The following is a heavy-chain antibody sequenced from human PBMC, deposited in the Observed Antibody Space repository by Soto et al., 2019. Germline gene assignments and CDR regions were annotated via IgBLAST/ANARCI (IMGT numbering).Heavy chain of an antibody. Sequence: EVQLVESGGGLVKPGGSLRLSCVASGFTFSGYSINWVRQAPGKGLEWVSYISGPSIYIYYADSVKGRFTTSRDNAKSAVYLQMNSLRAEDTAVYYCARGFRNGFNVWGQGTTVSVSS. V-gene: IGHV3-21*01. D-gene: IGHD2-8*01. CDR3: ARGFRNGFNV. CDR1: GFTFSGYS. CDR2: ISGPSIYI. J-gene: IGHJ6*02.